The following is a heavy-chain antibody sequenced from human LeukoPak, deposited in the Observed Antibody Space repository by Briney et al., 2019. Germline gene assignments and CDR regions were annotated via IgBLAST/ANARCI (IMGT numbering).Heavy chain of an antibody. CDR2: ISSSSSYI. V-gene: IGHV3-21*01. Sequence: PGGSLRLSCAASGFTFSSYSMNWVRQAPGKGLEWVSSISSSSSYIYYADSVKGRFTISRDNAKNSLYLQMNSLRAEDTAVYYCARVRRDTAMASYFDYWGQGTLVTVSS. CDR1: GFTFSSYS. CDR3: ARVRRDTAMASYFDY. J-gene: IGHJ4*02. D-gene: IGHD5-18*01.